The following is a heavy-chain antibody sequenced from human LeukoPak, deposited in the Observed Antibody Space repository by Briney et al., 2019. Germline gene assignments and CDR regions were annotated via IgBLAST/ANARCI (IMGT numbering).Heavy chain of an antibody. CDR1: GYTFTSYY. J-gene: IGHJ4*02. Sequence: ASVKVSCKASGYTFTSYYMHWVRQAPGQGLEWMGIINPSGGSTSYAQKFQGRVTMTRDTSTSTVYMELSSLRSEDTAVYYCARVGQNDILTELSNYWGQGALVTVSS. D-gene: IGHD3-9*01. CDR2: INPSGGST. V-gene: IGHV1-46*01. CDR3: ARVGQNDILTELSNY.